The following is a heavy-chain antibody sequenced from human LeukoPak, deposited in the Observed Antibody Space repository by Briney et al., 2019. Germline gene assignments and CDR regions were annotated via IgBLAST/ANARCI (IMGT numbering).Heavy chain of an antibody. CDR3: AKDRQGYGDYVV. J-gene: IGHJ4*02. D-gene: IGHD4-17*01. V-gene: IGHV3-43D*03. Sequence: GGSLRLSCAASGFTFDDYAMHWVRQAPGKGLEWVSLISWDGGSTYYADSVKGRFTISRDNSKNSLYLQMNSLRAEDTALYYCAKDRQGYGDYVVWGQGTLVTVSS. CDR1: GFTFDDYA. CDR2: ISWDGGST.